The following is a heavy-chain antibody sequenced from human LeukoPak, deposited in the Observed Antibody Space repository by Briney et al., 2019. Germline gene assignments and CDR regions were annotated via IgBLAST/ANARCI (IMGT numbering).Heavy chain of an antibody. CDR1: GYTFTSYW. Sequence: GESLKISCKGSGYTFTSYWIGWLRQMPGKGLEWMGIIYPGDSETRYSPSFQGQVTISADKSISTAYLQWSSLKASDTAMFYCARKHDYGDFPFDYWGQGTLVTVSS. V-gene: IGHV5-51*01. J-gene: IGHJ4*02. D-gene: IGHD4-17*01. CDR2: IYPGDSET. CDR3: ARKHDYGDFPFDY.